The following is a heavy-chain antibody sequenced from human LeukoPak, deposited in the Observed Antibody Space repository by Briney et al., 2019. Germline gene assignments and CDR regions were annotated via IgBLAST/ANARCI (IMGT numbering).Heavy chain of an antibody. CDR3: ARVLVVHYYDSRHAFDI. CDR2: INPNSGGT. Sequence: ASVKVSCKASGYTFTGYYMHWVRQAPGQGLEWMGRINPNSGGTNYAQKFQGRVTMTRDTSISTAYVELSRLRSDDTAVYYCARVLVVHYYDSRHAFDIWGQRTMVTVSS. CDR1: GYTFTGYY. D-gene: IGHD3-22*01. V-gene: IGHV1-2*06. J-gene: IGHJ3*02.